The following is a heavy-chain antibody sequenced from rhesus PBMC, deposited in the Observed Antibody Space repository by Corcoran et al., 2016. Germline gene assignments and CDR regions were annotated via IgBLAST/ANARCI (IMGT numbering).Heavy chain of an antibody. CDR3: ARGGYNWNYPPDY. Sequence: EVQLVESGGGVVQPGGSLRLSCAASGSTFDDYAMHWVRQAPGKGLEWVSGINWIGSSKYYTESVKGQFTISRDNAKNSLYLQMGSLRAEDTALYYCARGGYNWNYPPDYWGQGVLVTVSS. CDR2: INWIGSSK. J-gene: IGHJ4*01. V-gene: IGHV3-201*01. CDR1: GSTFDDYA. D-gene: IGHD1-26*01.